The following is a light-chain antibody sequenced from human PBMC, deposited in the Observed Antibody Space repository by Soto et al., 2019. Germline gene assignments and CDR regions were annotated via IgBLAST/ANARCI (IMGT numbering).Light chain of an antibody. J-gene: IGKJ1*01. V-gene: IGKV1-5*03. CDR1: HNIFPC. Sequence: DIQMTQSPSTLSASVGDRVTISCRASHNIFPCVAWYQQKPGKAPKLLIFKAANLEGGVPPRFAGSGSGTDFTLTITSLQPDDFATYYCQHYNRFSGSFGPGTKVDIK. CDR2: KAA. CDR3: QHYNRFSGS.